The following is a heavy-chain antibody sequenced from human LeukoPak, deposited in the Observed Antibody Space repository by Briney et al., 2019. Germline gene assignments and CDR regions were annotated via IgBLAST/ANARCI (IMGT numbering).Heavy chain of an antibody. D-gene: IGHD3-10*01. CDR3: ARDPLTMVREDY. Sequence: PSETLSLTCAVSGGSISSSNWWSWARQPPGKGLEWIGEIYHSGSTNYNPSLKSRVTISVDKSKNQFSLKLSSVTAADTAVYYCARDPLTMVREDYWGQGTLVTVSS. CDR2: IYHSGST. J-gene: IGHJ4*02. CDR1: GGSISSSNW. V-gene: IGHV4-4*02.